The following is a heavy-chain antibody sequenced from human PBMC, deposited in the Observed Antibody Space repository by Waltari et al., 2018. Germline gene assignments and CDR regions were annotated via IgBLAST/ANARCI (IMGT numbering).Heavy chain of an antibody. V-gene: IGHV1-2*02. CDR3: ARVVEGITGTPDGMDV. J-gene: IGHJ6*02. D-gene: IGHD1-20*01. CDR2: INPNSGGT. CDR1: GYTFTGYY. Sequence: QVQLVQSGAEVKKPGASVKVSCKASGYTFTGYYMHWVRQAPGQGLEWMGWINPNSGGTNYAQKFQGRVTMTRDTSISTAYMELSRLRSDDTAVYYCARVVEGITGTPDGMDVWGQGTTVTVSS.